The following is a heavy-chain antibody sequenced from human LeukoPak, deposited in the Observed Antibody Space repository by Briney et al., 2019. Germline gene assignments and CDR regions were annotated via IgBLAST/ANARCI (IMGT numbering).Heavy chain of an antibody. CDR2: LSYGGTNK. J-gene: IGHJ3*01. CDR1: GFTFSDYA. CDR3: ARDRSGYANDAFDF. V-gene: IGHV3-30-3*01. Sequence: GRSLRLSCAASGFTFSDYAMHWVRQAPGKGLEWVAVLSYGGTNKYYADSVKGRFTISRDNSRNTMFLQMNSLRAEDTAVYHCARDRSGYANDAFDFWGQGTMVTVSS. D-gene: IGHD3-3*01.